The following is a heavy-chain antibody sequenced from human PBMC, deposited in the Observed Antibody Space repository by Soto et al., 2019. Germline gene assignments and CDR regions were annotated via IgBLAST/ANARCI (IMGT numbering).Heavy chain of an antibody. CDR1: GFAVSGNY. V-gene: IGHV3-66*01. D-gene: IGHD3-10*01. Sequence: GGSLRLSCVASGFAVSGNYMSWVRQAPGKGLEWVSVIYSGDNTYYADSVKGRFIISRDNSKNTVYLQMNSLRVEDTAVYYCARGQPYGSGTRYFYYYMDVWGKGTTVTVSS. CDR2: IYSGDNT. CDR3: ARGQPYGSGTRYFYYYMDV. J-gene: IGHJ6*03.